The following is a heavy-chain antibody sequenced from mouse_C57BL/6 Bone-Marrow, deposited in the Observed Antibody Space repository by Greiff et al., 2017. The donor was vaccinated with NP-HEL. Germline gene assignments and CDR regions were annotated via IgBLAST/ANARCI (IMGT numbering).Heavy chain of an antibody. CDR2: IDPSDSYT. V-gene: IGHV1-59*01. Sequence: QVQLQQPGAELVRPGTSVKLSCKASGYTFTSYWMHWVKQRPGQGLEWIGVIDPSDSYTNYNQKFKGKATLTVDTSSSTAYMQLSSLTSEDSAVYYCATFSTTAKDCWGQVTSVTVSS. J-gene: IGHJ4*01. D-gene: IGHD1-1*01. CDR1: GYTFTSYW. CDR3: ATFSTTAKDC.